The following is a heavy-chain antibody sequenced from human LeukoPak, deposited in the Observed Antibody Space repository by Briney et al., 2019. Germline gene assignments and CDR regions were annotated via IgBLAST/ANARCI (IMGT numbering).Heavy chain of an antibody. CDR3: ATSIERNTWGSHALDF. D-gene: IGHD3-16*01. CDR1: GFTFSDSG. J-gene: IGHJ4*02. Sequence: GTSLRLSCTGSGFTFSDSGMHWVRQAPGKGLEWMAILSYDGSLKYYADSVKGRFTISRDNSKNTLYLQMNSLRVEDTAVYYCATSIERNTWGSHALDFWGQGTLVTVSS. V-gene: IGHV3-30*04. CDR2: LSYDGSLK.